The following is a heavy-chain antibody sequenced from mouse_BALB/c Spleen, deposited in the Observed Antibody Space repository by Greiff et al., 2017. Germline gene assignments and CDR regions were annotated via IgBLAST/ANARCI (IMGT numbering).Heavy chain of an antibody. Sequence: EVQGVESGGGLVQPGGSRKLSCAASGFTFSSFGMHWVRQAPEKGLEWVAYISSGSSTIYYADTVKGRFTISRDNPKNTLFLQMTSLRSEDTAMYYCARPPSTMITTGFAYWGQGTLVTVSA. D-gene: IGHD2-4*01. J-gene: IGHJ3*01. CDR1: GFTFSSFG. CDR3: ARPPSTMITTGFAY. V-gene: IGHV5-17*02. CDR2: ISSGSSTI.